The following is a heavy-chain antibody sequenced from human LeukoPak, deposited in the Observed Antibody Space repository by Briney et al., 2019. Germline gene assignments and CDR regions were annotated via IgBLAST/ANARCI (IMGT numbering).Heavy chain of an antibody. Sequence: SVEVSCKASGGTFSSYAISWVRQAPGQGLEWMGGIIPIFGTANYAQKFQGRVTITADESTSTAYMELSSLRSEDTAVYYCARDRVGATHLGYWGQGTLVTVSS. CDR3: ARDRVGATHLGY. J-gene: IGHJ4*02. CDR1: GGTFSSYA. CDR2: IIPIFGTA. V-gene: IGHV1-69*01. D-gene: IGHD1-26*01.